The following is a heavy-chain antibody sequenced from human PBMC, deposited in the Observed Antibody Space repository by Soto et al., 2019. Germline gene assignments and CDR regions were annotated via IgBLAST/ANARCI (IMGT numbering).Heavy chain of an antibody. V-gene: IGHV3-30*18. Sequence: QVQLVESGGGVVQPGRSLRLSCAASGFTFSSYGMHWVRQAPGKGLEWVAVISYDGSNKYYADSVKGRFTISRDNSKNTLYLQMNSLRAEDTAVYYCEKAEERRELRQLFDYWGQGTLVTVSS. CDR3: EKAEERRELRQLFDY. D-gene: IGHD1-26*01. CDR1: GFTFSSYG. J-gene: IGHJ4*02. CDR2: ISYDGSNK.